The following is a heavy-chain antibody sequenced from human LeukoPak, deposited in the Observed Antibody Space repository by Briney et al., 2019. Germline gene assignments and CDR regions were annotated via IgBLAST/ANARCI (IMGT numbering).Heavy chain of an antibody. CDR3: ARSLGILTGYSDDAFDI. CDR1: GGSISSSSYY. CDR2: IYTSGST. D-gene: IGHD3-9*01. J-gene: IGHJ3*02. V-gene: IGHV4-61*02. Sequence: PSETLSLTCTVSGGSISSSSYYWSWIRQPAGKGLEWIGRIYTSGSTNYNPSLKSRVTISVDTSKNQFSLKLSSVTAADTAVYYCARSLGILTGYSDDAFDIWGQGTMVTVSS.